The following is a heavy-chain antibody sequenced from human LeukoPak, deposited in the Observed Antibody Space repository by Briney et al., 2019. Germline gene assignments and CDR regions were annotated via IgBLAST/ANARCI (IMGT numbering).Heavy chain of an antibody. J-gene: IGHJ6*02. CDR2: ISSSGSTI. CDR1: GFTFSDYY. Sequence: PGGSLRLSCAASGFTFSDYYMSWIRQAPGKGLEWVSYISSSGSTIYYADSVKGRFTISRDNAKNSLYLQMNSLRAEDTAVYYCATLRSPSHYYYCGMDVWGQGTTVTVSS. V-gene: IGHV3-11*04. D-gene: IGHD1-26*01. CDR3: ATLRSPSHYYYCGMDV.